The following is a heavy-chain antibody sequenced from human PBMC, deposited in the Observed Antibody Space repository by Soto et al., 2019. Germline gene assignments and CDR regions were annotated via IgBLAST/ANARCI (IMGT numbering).Heavy chain of an antibody. D-gene: IGHD6-13*01. CDR3: TTDCPPNEGYSSSWSGVICGMEV. J-gene: IGHJ6*02. CDR1: GFTFSNAW. V-gene: IGHV3-15*07. Sequence: EVQLVESGGGLVQPGGSLRLSCAASGFTFSNAWMNWVRQAPGKGLEWVGRIKSKTDGGTTDYAAPVKGRFTISRDGSKNTLYLQMNSLKTEDTAVYYCTTDCPPNEGYSSSWSGVICGMEVWGQGTTVTVSS. CDR2: IKSKTDGGTT.